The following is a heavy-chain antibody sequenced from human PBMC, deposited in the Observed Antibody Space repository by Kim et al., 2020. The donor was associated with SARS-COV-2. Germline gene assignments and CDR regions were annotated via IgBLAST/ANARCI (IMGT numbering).Heavy chain of an antibody. D-gene: IGHD3-16*01. CDR1: GFTFSNAW. J-gene: IGHJ4*02. CDR2: IKRKTSGGTT. CDR3: NTVSPYVDYVDY. Sequence: GGSLRLSCAASGFTFSNAWMSWVRQAPGKGLEWVGRIKRKTSGGTTDYAAPGKGRFTISIDDSKNTLYLQMNSLKTEDTALYYCNTVSPYVDYVDYWGQGTLVTVSS. V-gene: IGHV3-15*01.